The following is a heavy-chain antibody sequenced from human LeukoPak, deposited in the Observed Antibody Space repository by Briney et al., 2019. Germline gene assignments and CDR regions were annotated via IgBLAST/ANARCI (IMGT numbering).Heavy chain of an antibody. Sequence: SETLSLTCAAYGGSFSGYYWSWIRQPPGKGLEWIGEINHSGSTNYNPSLKSRVTISVDTSKNQFSLKLSSVTAADTAVYYCAGRCRQVVPAARGRDYYYYYMDVWGKGTTVTVSS. CDR2: INHSGST. CDR3: AGRCRQVVPAARGRDYYYYYMDV. V-gene: IGHV4-34*01. D-gene: IGHD2-2*01. CDR1: GGSFSGYY. J-gene: IGHJ6*03.